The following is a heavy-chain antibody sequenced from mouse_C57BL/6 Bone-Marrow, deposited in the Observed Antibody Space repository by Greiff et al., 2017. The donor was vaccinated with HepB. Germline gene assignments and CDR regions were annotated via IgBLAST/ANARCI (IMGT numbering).Heavy chain of an antibody. CDR3: TTGGTAQATGY. CDR2: IDPENGDT. Sequence: VQLQLSGAELVRPGASVKLSCTASGFNIKDDYMHWVKQRPEQGLEWIGWIDPENGDTEYASKFQGKATITADTSSNTAYLQLSSLTSEDTAVYYCTTGGTAQATGYWGQGTTLTVSS. D-gene: IGHD3-2*02. V-gene: IGHV14-4*01. CDR1: GFNIKDDY. J-gene: IGHJ2*01.